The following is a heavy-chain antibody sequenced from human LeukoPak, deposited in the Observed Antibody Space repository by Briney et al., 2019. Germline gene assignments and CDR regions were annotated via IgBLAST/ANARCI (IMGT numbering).Heavy chain of an antibody. Sequence: GGSLRLSCAASGFTFSSYSMNWVRQAPGKGLEWVSSISSSSSYIYYADSLKGRFTISRDNAKNSLYLQMNSLRAEDTAVYHCARDYYDSSGYYYFDYWGQGTLVTVSS. CDR1: GFTFSSYS. V-gene: IGHV3-21*01. D-gene: IGHD3-22*01. J-gene: IGHJ4*02. CDR2: ISSSSSYI. CDR3: ARDYYDSSGYYYFDY.